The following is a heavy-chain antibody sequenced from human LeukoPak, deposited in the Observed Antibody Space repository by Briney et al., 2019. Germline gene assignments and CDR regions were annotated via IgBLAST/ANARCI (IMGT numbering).Heavy chain of an antibody. CDR3: ARDSGTTGEVKFDP. CDR2: VYSSGST. D-gene: IGHD3-10*01. Sequence: TSETLSLTCTVCGVSISSYYWSWIRQPAGKGREGVGRVYSSGSTDYNPSLKSRVTVSVAPSKNKFSLKLSSVTAADTAVYYCARDSGTTGEVKFDPWGQGTLVTVSS. CDR1: GVSISSYY. J-gene: IGHJ5*02. V-gene: IGHV4-4*07.